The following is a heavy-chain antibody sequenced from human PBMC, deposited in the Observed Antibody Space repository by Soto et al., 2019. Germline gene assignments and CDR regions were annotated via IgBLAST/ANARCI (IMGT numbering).Heavy chain of an antibody. J-gene: IGHJ4*02. CDR1: GFSLSTSGVG. Sequence: QITLKESGPTLVKPTQTLTLTCTFSGFSLSTSGVGVGWIRQPPGKALEWLALIYWDDDKRYSPSLKSRLTFTKDTSKNHVVLTMTNMHPVDTATYYCAHWGRFGSSFACWGQGTLVTVSS. D-gene: IGHD3-10*01. CDR3: AHWGRFGSSFAC. CDR2: IYWDDDK. V-gene: IGHV2-5*02.